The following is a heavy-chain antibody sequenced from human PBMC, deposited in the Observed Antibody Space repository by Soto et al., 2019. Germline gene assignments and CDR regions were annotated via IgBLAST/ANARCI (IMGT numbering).Heavy chain of an antibody. CDR1: GFTFTDAW. CDR3: ATGSARFDF. J-gene: IGHJ5*01. Sequence: EVQLVESGGGSVNPGGSVRLSCAASGFTFTDAWMNWVRQVPGEGLEWVGHVKSQIDGGTTDSAAALDGRVTISRDDSKNMVYRQMNRLRTDDTAVNYCATGSARFDFWGQGTLVTVSS. D-gene: IGHD6-13*01. CDR2: VKSQIDGGTT. V-gene: IGHV3-15*01.